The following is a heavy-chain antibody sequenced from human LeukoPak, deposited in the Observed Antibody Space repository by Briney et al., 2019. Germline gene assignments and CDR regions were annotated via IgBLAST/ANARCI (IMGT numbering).Heavy chain of an antibody. CDR2: IKQDGSEK. Sequence: GGSLRLSCAASGFTFSSYWMSWVRQAPGKGLEWVANIKQDGSEKYYVDPVKGRFTISRDNAKNSLYLQMNSLRAEDTAVYYCARVTYYDFWSGYYHYWGQGTLVTVSS. CDR1: GFTFSSYW. D-gene: IGHD3-3*01. CDR3: ARVTYYDFWSGYYHY. J-gene: IGHJ4*02. V-gene: IGHV3-7*01.